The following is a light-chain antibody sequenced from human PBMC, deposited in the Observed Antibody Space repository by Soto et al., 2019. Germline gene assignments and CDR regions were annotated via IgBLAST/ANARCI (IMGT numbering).Light chain of an antibody. J-gene: IGLJ1*01. V-gene: IGLV2-14*01. CDR3: NSYTSSSTHV. CDR2: DVS. Sequence: QSALTQPASVSVSPGQSITISCTGTSSDVGGYNYVSWYQQHPGKAPKLMIYDVSNRPSGVSNRFSGSKSGNTASLTISGLQAEDEADYYCNSYTSSSTHVFGTGTKVTVL. CDR1: SSDVGGYNY.